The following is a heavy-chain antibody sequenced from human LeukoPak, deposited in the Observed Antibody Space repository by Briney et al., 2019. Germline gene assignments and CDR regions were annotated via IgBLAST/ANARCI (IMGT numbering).Heavy chain of an antibody. V-gene: IGHV3-74*01. CDR1: GFTFSNYL. CDR2: INADGSTI. CDR3: ATAGNYRFDY. D-gene: IGHD5-24*01. J-gene: IGHJ4*02. Sequence: GGSLRLSCAASGFTFSNYLMHWVRQAPGKGLVWVSRINADGSTINYADSVKGRFTISRDNAKNTLYLQMNSLTAEDTALYYCATAGNYRFDYWGQGILVTVSS.